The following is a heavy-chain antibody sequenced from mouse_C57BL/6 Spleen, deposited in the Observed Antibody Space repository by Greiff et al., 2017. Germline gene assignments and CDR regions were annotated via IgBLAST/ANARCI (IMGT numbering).Heavy chain of an antibody. CDR3: TRPAGEWYFDV. Sequence: QVQLKESGAELVRPGASVTLSCKASGYTFTDYEMHWVKQTPVHGLEWIGAIDPETGGTAYNQKFKGKAILTADKSSSTAYMELRSLTSEDAAVYYCTRPAGEWYFDVWGTGTTVTVSS. J-gene: IGHJ1*03. CDR2: IDPETGGT. V-gene: IGHV1-15*01. CDR1: GYTFTDYE.